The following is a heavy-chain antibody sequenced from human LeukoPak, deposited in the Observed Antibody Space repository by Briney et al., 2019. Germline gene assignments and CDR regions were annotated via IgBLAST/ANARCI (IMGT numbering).Heavy chain of an antibody. D-gene: IGHD4-17*01. CDR1: GFTFKSYA. CDR2: ITKSGDTI. V-gene: IGHV3-23*01. J-gene: IGHJ4*02. Sequence: PGGSLRLSCAASGFTFKSYAMSWVRQAPGKGLEWVSTITKSGDTIYYADSVKGRFTISRDNSKNTLSLEMNSLRADDTAVYYCSKVFGGFYYGSFDYWGQGTLVTVS. CDR3: SKVFGGFYYGSFDY.